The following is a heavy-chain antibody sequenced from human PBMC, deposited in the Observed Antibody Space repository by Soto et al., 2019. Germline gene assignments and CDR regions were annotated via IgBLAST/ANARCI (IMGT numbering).Heavy chain of an antibody. CDR2: IYHRGST. V-gene: IGHV4-31*03. CDR3: ARQDESSGHLQN. Sequence: PSGSLSCTYTVSGVSITNVIYYWTWIRQHPGKGLEWIGYIYHRGSTYYNPSLNSRATISVETSKNQFSLELTSVTAADSAMYYCARQDESSGHLQNWGQGTQVT. J-gene: IGHJ4*02. CDR1: GVSITNVIYY. D-gene: IGHD3-22*01.